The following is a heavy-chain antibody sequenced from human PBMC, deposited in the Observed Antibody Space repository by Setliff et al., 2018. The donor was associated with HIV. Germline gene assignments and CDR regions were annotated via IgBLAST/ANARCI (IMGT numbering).Heavy chain of an antibody. V-gene: IGHV3-9*03. CDR1: GFTFRDYS. CDR3: AKGLGSYLAATRDALWFDP. CDR2: ISWNSGSV. J-gene: IGHJ5*02. Sequence: GGSLRLSCAAAGFTFRDYSMHWVRQVPGKGPEWVATISWNSGSVAYADSVKGRFAISRDNSKNSLYLQMNSLRPEDMALSYCAKGLGSYLAATRDALWFDPWGQGTLVTVSS. D-gene: IGHD2-15*01.